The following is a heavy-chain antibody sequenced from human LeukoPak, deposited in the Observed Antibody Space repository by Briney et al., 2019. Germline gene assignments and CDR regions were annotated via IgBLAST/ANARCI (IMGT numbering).Heavy chain of an antibody. CDR3: ARDLRGYRYGGYPYFYGMDV. CDR2: ICTTGDT. D-gene: IGHD5-18*01. CDR1: GFPFSSHH. J-gene: IGHJ6*02. Sequence: GGSLRLPCAVSGFPFSSHHLLWLGQAAGKGLVCVSTICTTGDTFYPDSVKGRFTISRESAKNSLYLQMNSLRAGDTAVYYCARDLRGYRYGGYPYFYGMDVWGHGATVTVSS. V-gene: IGHV3-13*01.